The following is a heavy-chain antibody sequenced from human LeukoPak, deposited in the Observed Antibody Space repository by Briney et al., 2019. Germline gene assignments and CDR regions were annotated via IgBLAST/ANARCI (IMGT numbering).Heavy chain of an antibody. CDR3: AREGWFGEPPSHWFDP. J-gene: IGHJ5*02. D-gene: IGHD3-10*01. CDR2: TYHVSKWFN. CDR1: GDSVSSKSAT. V-gene: IGHV6-1*01. Sequence: SQTLSLTCAISGDSVSSKSATWNWIRQSPSRGLEWLGRTYHVSKWFNDYAVSVKSRITITPDTSKNQFSLQLNSVTPEDTAVYYCAREGWFGEPPSHWFDPWGQGTLVTVSS.